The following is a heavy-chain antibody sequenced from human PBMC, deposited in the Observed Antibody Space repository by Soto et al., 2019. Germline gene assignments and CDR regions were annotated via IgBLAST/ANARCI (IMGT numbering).Heavy chain of an antibody. CDR1: GFTFSDCS. Sequence: QTGGSLRLSCAASGFTFSDCSMHWVRQAPGKGLEWVASTSYNGNNKYYGDSVKGRFTISRDNSKNTLHLEMITLRPEDTAVYYCAKDIKCEDFTYGYFYYGMDVWGQGTTVTVS. V-gene: IGHV3-30*18. D-gene: IGHD3-10*01. CDR2: TSYNGNNK. CDR3: AKDIKCEDFTYGYFYYGMDV. J-gene: IGHJ6*02.